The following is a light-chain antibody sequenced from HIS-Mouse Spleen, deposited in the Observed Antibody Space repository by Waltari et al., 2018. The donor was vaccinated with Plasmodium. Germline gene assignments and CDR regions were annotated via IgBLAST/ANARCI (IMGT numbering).Light chain of an antibody. CDR3: CSYAGSYTLGV. CDR2: DVS. Sequence: QSALTQPRSVSGSPGQSVTISCPGTSSAVGGYNYVSWYQQHPGKAPKLMIYDVSKRPSGVPDRFSGSKSGNTASLTISGLQAEDEADYYCCSYAGSYTLGVFGGGTKLTVL. V-gene: IGLV2-11*01. CDR1: SSAVGGYNY. J-gene: IGLJ3*02.